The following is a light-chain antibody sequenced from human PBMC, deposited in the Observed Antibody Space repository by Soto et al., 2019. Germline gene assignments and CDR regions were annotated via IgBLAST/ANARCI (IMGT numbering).Light chain of an antibody. J-gene: IGKJ1*01. CDR1: QYISNY. CDR3: QQYDNRWT. Sequence: DIQMTQSPSSLSASVGDRVTITCQASQYISNYLNWYQQKPGKAPKLLIYDASNLETGVPSRFSGSGSGTDFTFTISSLHPEDIATYYCQQYDNRWTFGQGTKVEIK. V-gene: IGKV1-33*01. CDR2: DAS.